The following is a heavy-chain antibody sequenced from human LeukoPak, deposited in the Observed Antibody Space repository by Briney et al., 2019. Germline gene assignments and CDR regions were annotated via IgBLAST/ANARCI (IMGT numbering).Heavy chain of an antibody. CDR1: GYTFTTYY. CDR2: INPRGGST. J-gene: IGHJ6*02. V-gene: IGHV1-46*01. Sequence: ASVKVSCKASGYTFTTYYMHWVRQAPGQGLEWVGIINPRGGSTTYAQKFQGRVTMTRDTSTSTVYMELSSLKSEDTAVYYCTRSQYYGMDVWGQGTTVTVSS. CDR3: TRSQYYGMDV.